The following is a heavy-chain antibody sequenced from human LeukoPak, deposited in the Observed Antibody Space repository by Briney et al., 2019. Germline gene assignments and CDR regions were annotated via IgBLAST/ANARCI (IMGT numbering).Heavy chain of an antibody. J-gene: IGHJ3*01. V-gene: IGHV1-69*05. D-gene: IGHD3-3*01. CDR1: GGTFSSYA. CDR2: IIPIFGTA. CDR3: AREMESLANGFDL. Sequence: EASVKVSCKASGGTFSSYAISWVRQAPGQGLEWMGGIIPIFGTANYAQKFQGRVTITTDESTSTAYMELSSLRSEDTAVYYCAREMESLANGFDLWGQGTMVTVSS.